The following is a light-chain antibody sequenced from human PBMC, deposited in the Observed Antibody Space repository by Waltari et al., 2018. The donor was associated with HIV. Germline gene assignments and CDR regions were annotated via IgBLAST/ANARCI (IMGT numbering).Light chain of an antibody. Sequence: EIVMTQSPATLSVSPGERATPSCRASQSVSRNLAWYQQKPGQSSRLLIYGAPTRATGIPARFSGSGSGTDLTLTISSLQSEDFAVSYCQQYNNWPTFGQGTKVEIK. CDR3: QQYNNWPT. CDR1: QSVSRN. CDR2: GAP. V-gene: IGKV3-15*01. J-gene: IGKJ1*01.